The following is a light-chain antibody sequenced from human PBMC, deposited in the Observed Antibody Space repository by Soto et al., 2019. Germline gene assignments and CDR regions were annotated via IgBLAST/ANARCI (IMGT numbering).Light chain of an antibody. CDR2: QAS. V-gene: IGKV1-5*03. J-gene: IGKJ2*02. CDR3: QQYITYSRT. Sequence: DLQMTQSPSTLSTSVGDRVTITCRASQSISTWLAWYQHKPGKAPKLLIYQASSLEGGVPSRFSGSGSGTEFTLTISSLQPDDFATYYCQQYITYSRTFGQGTRVETK. CDR1: QSISTW.